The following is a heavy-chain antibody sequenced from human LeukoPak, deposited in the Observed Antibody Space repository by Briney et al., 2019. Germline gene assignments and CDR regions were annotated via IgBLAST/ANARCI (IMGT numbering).Heavy chain of an antibody. CDR1: GFTFSSYS. CDR2: ISGSSSTI. D-gene: IGHD3-22*01. CDR3: ARGSTYYDSSGQVPFDY. Sequence: GGSLRLSCAASGFTFSSYSMNWVRQAPGKGLEWGSYISGSSSTIYYADSVKGSFTISRDNGKNTLYLQMNSLRAEDTAVYYCARGSTYYDSSGQVPFDYWGQGTLVTVSS. J-gene: IGHJ4*02. V-gene: IGHV3-48*01.